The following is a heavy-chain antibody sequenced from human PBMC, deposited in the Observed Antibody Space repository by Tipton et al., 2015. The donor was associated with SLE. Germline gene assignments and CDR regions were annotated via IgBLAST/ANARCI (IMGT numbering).Heavy chain of an antibody. J-gene: IGHJ4*02. V-gene: IGHV1-8*01. D-gene: IGHD5-24*01. CDR3: ARAPPQLGFDY. CDR2: MNPNSGNT. Sequence: QLVQSGAEVKKPGASVKVSCKASGYTFTSFDINWVRQATGQGLEWMGWMNPNSGNTAYAQKFQGRVTMTRDTSISTAYMELSSLRSENTAVYYCARAPPQLGFDYWGQGTLVTVSS. CDR1: GYTFTSFD.